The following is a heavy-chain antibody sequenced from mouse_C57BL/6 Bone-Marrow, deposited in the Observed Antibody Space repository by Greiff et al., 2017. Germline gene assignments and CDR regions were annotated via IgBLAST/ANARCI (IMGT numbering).Heavy chain of an antibody. V-gene: IGHV1-59*01. CDR2: IDPSDSYT. CDR3: ARAEVY. J-gene: IGHJ3*01. CDR1: GYTFTSYW. Sequence: VQLQQPGAELVRPGTSVKLSCKASGYTFTSYWMHWVKQRPGQGLEWIGVIDPSDSYTNYNQKFKGKATLTVDTSSSTAYMQLSSLTSEDSAVYYCARAEVYWGQGTLVTVSA.